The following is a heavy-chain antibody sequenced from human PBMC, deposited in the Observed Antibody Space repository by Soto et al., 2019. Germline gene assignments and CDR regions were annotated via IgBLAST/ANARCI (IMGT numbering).Heavy chain of an antibody. V-gene: IGHV2-26*01. CDR1: GFSLSNARMA. CDR3: ARFTMLRGDLSNYYHGMDV. D-gene: IGHD3-10*01. CDR2: IFSTAGK. Sequence: QVTLKESGPVMVKATETLAVTCTVSGFSLSNARMAVSWIRQPPGKALEWLAHIFSTAGKSYNASLKTRLSISKDTSRSQVVLTMTNMDPVDTATYAGARFTMLRGDLSNYYHGMDVWGQGTTVTVSS. J-gene: IGHJ6*02.